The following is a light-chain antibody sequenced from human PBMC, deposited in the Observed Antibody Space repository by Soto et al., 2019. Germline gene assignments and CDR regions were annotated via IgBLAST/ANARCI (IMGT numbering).Light chain of an antibody. Sequence: DIQMTQSPSTLSASVGDRVTITCRASQSISSWLAWYQQKPGKVPKLLIYEASNLESGVPSRFSGSGSGTEFTITISSLQPDDFATYYCQQYNSYWWTFGQGTKVEIK. CDR2: EAS. V-gene: IGKV1-5*03. CDR1: QSISSW. J-gene: IGKJ1*01. CDR3: QQYNSYWWT.